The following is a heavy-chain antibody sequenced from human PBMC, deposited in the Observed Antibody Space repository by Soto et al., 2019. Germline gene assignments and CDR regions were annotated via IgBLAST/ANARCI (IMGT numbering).Heavy chain of an antibody. V-gene: IGHV1-24*01. CDR2: FDPEDGET. J-gene: IGHJ4*02. Sequence: ASVKVSCKVSGYTLTELSMHWVRQAPGKGLEWMGGFDPEDGETIYAQKFQGRVTMTEDTSTGTAYMELSSLRSEDTAVFYCARDLVSSASISPRCSGGSCYTYFDYWGQGTLVTVSS. CDR1: GYTLTELS. D-gene: IGHD2-15*01. CDR3: ARDLVSSASISPRCSGGSCYTYFDY.